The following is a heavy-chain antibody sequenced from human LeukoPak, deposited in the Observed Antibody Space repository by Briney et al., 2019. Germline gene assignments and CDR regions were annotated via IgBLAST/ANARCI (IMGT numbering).Heavy chain of an antibody. CDR2: IYYSGCT. J-gene: IGHJ5*02. CDR3: ASLAVGYSSSCYPWQRVQLSGFDP. D-gene: IGHD6-13*01. Sequence: SQTLSLTCTVSGGSISSGGYYWSWIRQHPGKGLEWIGYIYYSGCTYYNPSLKSRVTISVDTSKNQFSLKLSSVTAADTAVYYCASLAVGYSSSCYPWQRVQLSGFDPWGQGTLVTVSS. CDR1: GGSISSGGYY. V-gene: IGHV4-31*03.